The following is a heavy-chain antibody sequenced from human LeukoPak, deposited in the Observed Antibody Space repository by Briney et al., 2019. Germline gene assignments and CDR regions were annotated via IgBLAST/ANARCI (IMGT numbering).Heavy chain of an antibody. Sequence: GGSLRLSCAASGFTVSSNYMSWVRQAPGKGLEWVSYISSSGSTIYYADSVKGRFTISRDNAKNSLYLQMNSLRAEDTAVYYCAGAYYYDSSGYPYYFDYWGQGTLVTVSS. CDR3: AGAYYYDSSGYPYYFDY. CDR2: ISSSGSTI. J-gene: IGHJ4*02. D-gene: IGHD3-22*01. V-gene: IGHV3-11*01. CDR1: GFTVSSNY.